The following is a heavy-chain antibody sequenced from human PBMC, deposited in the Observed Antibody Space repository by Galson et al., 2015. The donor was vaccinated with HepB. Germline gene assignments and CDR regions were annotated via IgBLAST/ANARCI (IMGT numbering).Heavy chain of an antibody. CDR3: ARDRLGYCSAKTCYNSHAFDI. CDR1: GFTFSNYG. J-gene: IGHJ3*02. V-gene: IGHV3-48*02. CDR2: ITSTSSTI. Sequence: LRLSCAASGFTFSNYGMNWVRQAPGKGLEWVSYITSTSSTIYYADSVKGRFTMSRDNAKNSLYLQMDSLRDEDTAVYYCARDRLGYCSAKTCYNSHAFDIWGRGTMVTVSS. D-gene: IGHD2-2*02.